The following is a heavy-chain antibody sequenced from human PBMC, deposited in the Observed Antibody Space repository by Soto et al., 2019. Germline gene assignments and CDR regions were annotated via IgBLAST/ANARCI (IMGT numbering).Heavy chain of an antibody. D-gene: IGHD3-9*01. V-gene: IGHV1-69*13. Sequence: SVKVSCKASGGTFSSYAISWVRQAPGQGLEWMGGVIPIFGTANYAQKSQGRVTITADESTSTAYMELSSLRSEDTAVYYCAREGMTRDYDILTGYYNDYYYYGMDVWGQGTTVTVS. CDR3: AREGMTRDYDILTGYYNDYYYYGMDV. CDR1: GGTFSSYA. J-gene: IGHJ6*02. CDR2: VIPIFGTA.